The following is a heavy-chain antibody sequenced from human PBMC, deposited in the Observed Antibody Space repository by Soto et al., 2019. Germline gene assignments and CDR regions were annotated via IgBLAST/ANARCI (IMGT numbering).Heavy chain of an antibody. Sequence: GGSLRLSCAASGFTFSSYWMHWVRQAPGKGLVWVSRINSDGSSTSYADSVKGRFTISRDNAKNTLYLKMNSLRAEDTAVYYCAREAEQWLPQGDYYYYYGMDVWGQGTTVTVSS. CDR1: GFTFSSYW. D-gene: IGHD6-19*01. V-gene: IGHV3-74*01. CDR3: AREAEQWLPQGDYYYYYGMDV. J-gene: IGHJ6*02. CDR2: INSDGSST.